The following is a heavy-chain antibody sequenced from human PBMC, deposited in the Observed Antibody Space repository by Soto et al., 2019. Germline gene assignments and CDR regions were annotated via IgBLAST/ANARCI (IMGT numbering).Heavy chain of an antibody. CDR1: GFTFTRYS. J-gene: IGHJ4*02. CDR3: ARESEDLTSNFDY. V-gene: IGHV3-21*06. Sequence: TGVSLRLSCADSGFTFTRYSMNWVRQAPGKGLEWVSSISSTTNYIYYGDSMKGRFTISRDNAKNSLYLEMNSLRAEDTAVYYCARESEDLTSNFDYWGQGTLVTLL. CDR2: ISSTTNYI.